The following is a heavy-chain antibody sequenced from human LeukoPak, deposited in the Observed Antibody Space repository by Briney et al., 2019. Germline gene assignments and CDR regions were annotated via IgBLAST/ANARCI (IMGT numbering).Heavy chain of an antibody. D-gene: IGHD3-3*01. CDR2: MSSGSRYI. CDR1: GFTFSSHS. CDR3: ARDRPTGASRLFVVQ. V-gene: IGHV3-21*01. Sequence: GGSLRLSCAASGFTFSSHSMTWVRQAPGKGLEWVSSMSSGSRYIYYADSVRGRFTISRDNAKNSLYLLMNSLRVEDTAVYYCARDRPTGASRLFVVQWGQGTLVTVSS. J-gene: IGHJ4*02.